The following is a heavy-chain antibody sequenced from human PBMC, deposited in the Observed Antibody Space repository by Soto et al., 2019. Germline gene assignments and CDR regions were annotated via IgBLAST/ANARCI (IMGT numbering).Heavy chain of an antibody. CDR3: ARVRFGDPFDY. CDR2: VNPDNHNT. CDR1: GYRFPSYG. Sequence: ASVKVSCKVSGYRFPSYGINWVRQAPGQGLEWVGWVNPDNHNTNYAQNFQHRVSLTTDTSTNTAFLELRGLRSDDTAVYYCARVRFGDPFDYWGQRTLGTVSS. D-gene: IGHD4-17*01. V-gene: IGHV1-18*01. J-gene: IGHJ4*02.